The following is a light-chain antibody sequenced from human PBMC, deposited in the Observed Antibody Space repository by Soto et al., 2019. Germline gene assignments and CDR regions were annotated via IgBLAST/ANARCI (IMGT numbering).Light chain of an antibody. V-gene: IGLV2-14*01. CDR2: DVS. CDR3: SSYTGSNTLV. J-gene: IGLJ2*01. Sequence: QSALTQPASVSGSPGQSITISCTGTSSDVGSYNYVSWYQQHPGKAPKLMIYDVSNRTSGVSNRFSGSKSGNTASLTISGLQAEDEAYYYCSSYTGSNTLVFGGGTKLTVL. CDR1: SSDVGSYNY.